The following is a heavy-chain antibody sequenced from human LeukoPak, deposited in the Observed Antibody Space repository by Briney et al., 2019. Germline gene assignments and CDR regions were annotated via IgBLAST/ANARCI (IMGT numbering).Heavy chain of an antibody. CDR1: GGSISSGGYS. CDR3: ARGSSSWMDYYMDV. Sequence: SETLSLACAVSGGSISSGGYSWTWIRQPPGKGLECIGHVYYSGSTYYNPSLKSRVTISLDTSKNQFSLKLSSVTAADTAVYYCARGSSSWMDYYMDVWGKGATVTVSS. V-gene: IGHV4-30-4*07. CDR2: VYYSGST. D-gene: IGHD6-13*01. J-gene: IGHJ6*03.